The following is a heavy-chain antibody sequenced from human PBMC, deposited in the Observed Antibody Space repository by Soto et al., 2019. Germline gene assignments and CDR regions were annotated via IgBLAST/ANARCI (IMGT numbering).Heavy chain of an antibody. CDR3: AKDSKNALYSGIPATCFDY. D-gene: IGHD1-26*01. V-gene: IGHV3-23*01. CDR1: GFTFSSYA. Sequence: EVQLLESGGGLVQPGGSLRLSCAASGFTFSSYAMSWVRQAPGKGLEWVSAISGSGGSTYYADSVKGRFTISRDNSKNTLYLQMNSLRAEDMAVYYCAKDSKNALYSGIPATCFDYWGQGTLVTVSS. J-gene: IGHJ4*02. CDR2: ISGSGGST.